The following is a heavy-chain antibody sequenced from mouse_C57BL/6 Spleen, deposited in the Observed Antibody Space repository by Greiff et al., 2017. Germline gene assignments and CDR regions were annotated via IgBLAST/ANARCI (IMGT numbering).Heavy chain of an antibody. CDR3: ARPPMTTVVAGYYFDD. CDR2: IYPSDGST. J-gene: IGHJ2*01. D-gene: IGHD1-1*01. CDR1: GYTFTSYD. V-gene: IGHV1-85*01. Sequence: QVQLQQSGPELVKPGASVKLSCKASGYTFTSYDINWVKQRPGQGLEWIGWIYPSDGSTKYNEKFKGKATLTVDTSSSTTYMELHSLTSEDSAVYVCARPPMTTVVAGYYFDDWGQGTTLTGSS.